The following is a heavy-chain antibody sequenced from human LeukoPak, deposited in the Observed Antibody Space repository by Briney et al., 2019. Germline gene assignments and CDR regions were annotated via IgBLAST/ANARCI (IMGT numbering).Heavy chain of an antibody. J-gene: IGHJ4*02. D-gene: IGHD1-26*01. CDR2: IGTAGDT. CDR1: GFTLSIFG. CDR3: ARQMTPHGNFDY. V-gene: IGHV3-13*01. Sequence: GGSLRLSCAASGFTLSIFGMHWDRQATGKGMEWVSAIGTAGDTFYPGSVKGRFTISRENAKNSLYLQMNNLRAEDTAVYYCARQMTPHGNFDYWGQGTLVTVSS.